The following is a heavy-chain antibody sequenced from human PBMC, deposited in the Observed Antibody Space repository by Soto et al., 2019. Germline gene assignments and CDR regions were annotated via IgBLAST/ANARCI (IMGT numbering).Heavy chain of an antibody. CDR3: ASCSGGSCYLDLDV. J-gene: IGHJ6*02. D-gene: IGHD2-15*01. V-gene: IGHV3-30*03. CDR1: GFTFSSYG. CDR2: ISYDGSNK. Sequence: QVQLVESGGGVVQPGRSLRLSCAASGFTFSSYGMHWVRQAPGKGLEWVAVISYDGSNKYYADSVKGRFTISRDNSKNTLYLQMNSLGAEDTAVYYCASCSGGSCYLDLDVWGQGTTVTVSS.